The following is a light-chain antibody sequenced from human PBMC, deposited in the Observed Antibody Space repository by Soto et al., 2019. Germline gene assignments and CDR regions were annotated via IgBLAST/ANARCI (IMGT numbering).Light chain of an antibody. J-gene: IGKJ5*01. CDR3: QQRSNLIT. V-gene: IGKV3D-20*02. CDR2: DAS. CDR1: QSVGGSS. Sequence: KNSPAALSLSGGERTTRSSRASQSVGGSSLAWYQQRPGQAPRLLIYDASNRATGIPARFSGSGSGTDFTLTISSLEPEDFAVYYCQQRSNLITFGQGTRLEIK.